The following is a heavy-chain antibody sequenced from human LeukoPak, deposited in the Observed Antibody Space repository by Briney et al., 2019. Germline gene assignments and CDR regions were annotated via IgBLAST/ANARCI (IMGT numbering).Heavy chain of an antibody. V-gene: IGHV3-74*01. CDR2: INNDGSST. CDR3: ARELPREVTLDY. Sequence: GGSLRLSCASSGFTFIAYGMQWVRQAPGKGLVWVSRINNDGSSTSYADSVKGRFTISRDNAKNTLYLQVNSLRAEDTGVYYCARELPREVTLDYWGQGTLVTVSS. D-gene: IGHD2-21*02. CDR1: GFTFIAYG. J-gene: IGHJ4*02.